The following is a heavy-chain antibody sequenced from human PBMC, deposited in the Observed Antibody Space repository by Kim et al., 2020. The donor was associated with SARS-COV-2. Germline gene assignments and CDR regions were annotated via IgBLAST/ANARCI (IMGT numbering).Heavy chain of an antibody. Sequence: KSRVTISGDTSKNQFSLKLSSVTAADTAVYYCARVSVGAIGPAYYYYGMDVWGQGTTVTVSS. V-gene: IGHV4-34*01. CDR3: ARVSVGAIGPAYYYYGMDV. J-gene: IGHJ6*02. D-gene: IGHD1-26*01.